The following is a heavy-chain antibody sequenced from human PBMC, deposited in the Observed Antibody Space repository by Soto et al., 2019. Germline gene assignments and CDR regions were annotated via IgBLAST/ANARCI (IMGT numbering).Heavy chain of an antibody. J-gene: IGHJ6*02. CDR1: GCTFTSYI. CDR2: INAGNGNT. D-gene: IGHD6-19*01. V-gene: IGHV1-3*01. CDR3: ARSYSSGWLAHYGMDV. Sequence: GASVKVSCKASGCTFTSYIMHWVRQAPGQGLEWMGWINAGNGNTEYSQKFRGRVTITRDTSANTAYMELSSLRSQDTALYYCARSYSSGWLAHYGMDVWGQGTTVTVSS.